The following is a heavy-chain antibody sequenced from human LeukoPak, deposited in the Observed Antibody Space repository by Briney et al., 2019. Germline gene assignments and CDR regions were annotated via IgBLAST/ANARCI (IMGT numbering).Heavy chain of an antibody. D-gene: IGHD3-22*01. CDR1: GYTFTGYY. CDR2: INPNSGGT. CDR3: ARVLSPYDSSGYLAY. J-gene: IGHJ4*02. V-gene: IGHV1-2*02. Sequence: ASVKVSCKASGYTFTGYYMHWVRQAPGQGLEWMGWINPNSGGTNYAQKFQGRVTMTRDTSISTAYMELGRLRSDDTAVYYCARVLSPYDSSGYLAYWGQGTLVTVSS.